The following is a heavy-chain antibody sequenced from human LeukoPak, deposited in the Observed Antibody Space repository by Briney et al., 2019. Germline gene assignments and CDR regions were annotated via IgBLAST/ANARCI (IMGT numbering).Heavy chain of an antibody. CDR1: GFTFSAFW. Sequence: GGSLRLSCAASGFTFSAFWMHWVRQAPGKGLVWVSRINSDGSSTNYADSVKGRFTISRDNAKNTLYLQMNSLRAEDTAMYYCARPGELFNYWGQGTLVTVSS. D-gene: IGHD3-10*01. V-gene: IGHV3-74*01. J-gene: IGHJ4*02. CDR2: INSDGSST. CDR3: ARPGELFNY.